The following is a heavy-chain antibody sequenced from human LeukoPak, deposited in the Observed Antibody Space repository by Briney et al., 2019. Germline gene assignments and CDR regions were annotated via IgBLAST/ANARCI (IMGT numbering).Heavy chain of an antibody. D-gene: IGHD1-1*01. Sequence: SETLSLTCTVSGGSISSYYWSWIRQPPGKGLEWIGYIYYSGSTNYNPSLKSRVTISVDTSKNQFSLKLSSVTAADTAVYYCARRSSGAGTTSPFDYWGQGTLVTVSS. CDR3: ARRSSGAGTTSPFDY. V-gene: IGHV4-59*08. J-gene: IGHJ4*02. CDR1: GGSISSYY. CDR2: IYYSGST.